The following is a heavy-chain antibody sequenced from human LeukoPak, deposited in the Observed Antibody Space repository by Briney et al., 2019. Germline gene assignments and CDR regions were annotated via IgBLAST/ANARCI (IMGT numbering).Heavy chain of an antibody. V-gene: IGHV3-23*01. D-gene: IGHD3-22*01. CDR2: ITAGGGT. Sequence: GGSLRLSCAASGLTFSNYAMTWVRQAPGKGLEWVSSITAGGGTSYTDSVKGRFTVYRDNSKNTLYLQMNSLRAGDTAVYYCARGAMIVAWGQGTLVTVSS. CDR1: GLTFSNYA. CDR3: ARGAMIVA. J-gene: IGHJ5*02.